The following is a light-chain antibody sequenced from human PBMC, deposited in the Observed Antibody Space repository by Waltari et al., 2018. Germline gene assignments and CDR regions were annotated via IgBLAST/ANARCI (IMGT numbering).Light chain of an antibody. Sequence: SYVLTQPPSVSVDPGETASITCGGNNLAYKSVHWYQQKTGQTPVLVIYYDTDRPSGIPVLSSGSNSQNPATLTISRVEAEDDADYYWQVWDGADHPAVVFGGGTKLTVL. J-gene: IGLJ2*01. CDR3: QVWDGADHPAVV. CDR1: NLAYKS. CDR2: YDT. V-gene: IGLV3-21*04.